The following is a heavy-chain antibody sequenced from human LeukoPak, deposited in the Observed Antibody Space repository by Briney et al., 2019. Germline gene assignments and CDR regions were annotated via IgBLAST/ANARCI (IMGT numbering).Heavy chain of an antibody. CDR3: ARESGQYNWNLRWFDP. CDR1: GYTFTSSY. Sequence: GASVKVSCKASGYTFTSSYMPWVRQAPGQGLEWMGIINPSGGSTSYAQKFQGRVTMTRGMSTSTVYMELSSLRSEDTAVYYCARESGQYNWNLRWFDPWGQGTLVTVFS. V-gene: IGHV1-46*01. CDR2: INPSGGST. D-gene: IGHD1-20*01. J-gene: IGHJ5*02.